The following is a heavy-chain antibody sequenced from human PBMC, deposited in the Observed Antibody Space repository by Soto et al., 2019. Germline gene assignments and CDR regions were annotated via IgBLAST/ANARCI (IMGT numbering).Heavy chain of an antibody. Sequence: GGSLRLSCAASGFTFSSYAMSWVRQAPGNGLEWVSAISGSGGSTYYADSVKGRFTISRDNSKNTLYLQMNSLRAEDTAVYYCAKSVVPAGPSYYFDYWGQGTLVTVSS. V-gene: IGHV3-23*01. D-gene: IGHD2-15*01. CDR1: GFTFSSYA. CDR3: AKSVVPAGPSYYFDY. CDR2: ISGSGGST. J-gene: IGHJ4*02.